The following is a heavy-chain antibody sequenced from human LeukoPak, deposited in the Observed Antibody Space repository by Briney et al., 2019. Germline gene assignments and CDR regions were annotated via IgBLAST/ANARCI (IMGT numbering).Heavy chain of an antibody. CDR1: GGTFSSYA. CDR3: ATVDSSGYYYFDY. J-gene: IGHJ4*02. Sequence: ASVKVSCKASGGTFSSYAISCVRQAPGQGLEWMGGIIPIFGTANYAQKFQGRVTITADESTSTAYMELSSLRSEDTAVYYCATVDSSGYYYFDYWGQGTLVTVSS. CDR2: IIPIFGTA. D-gene: IGHD3-22*01. V-gene: IGHV1-69*13.